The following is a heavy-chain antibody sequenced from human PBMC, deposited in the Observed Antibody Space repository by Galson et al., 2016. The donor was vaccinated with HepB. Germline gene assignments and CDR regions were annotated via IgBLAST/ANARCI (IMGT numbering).Heavy chain of an antibody. CDR2: INPGGGGT. D-gene: IGHD3-16*01. J-gene: IGHJ3*02. CDR3: ARARGGYESNPTQRAFEI. V-gene: IGHV1-46*01. Sequence: SVKVSCKASGYPFTSYYIHWVRQAPGQGLEWMGMINPGGGGTTYAQQFQGRVTLARDTSTTTIYRELRSLRSEDTAMYYCARARGGYESNPTQRAFEIWGQGTMVTVSS. CDR1: GYPFTSYY.